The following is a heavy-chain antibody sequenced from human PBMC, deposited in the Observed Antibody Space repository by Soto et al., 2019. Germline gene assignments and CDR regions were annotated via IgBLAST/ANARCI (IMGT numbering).Heavy chain of an antibody. D-gene: IGHD3-22*01. CDR2: IHYSGST. Sequence: PSETLSLTCPVSGGSISSLHWSWIRQPPGKGLEWIGYIHYSGSTNYNPSLESRVTISVDTSKNQFSLKLSSVTAADTAVYYCARSMDVTLTVVDRDEYFDSWGQGTLVTVSS. V-gene: IGHV4-59*01. J-gene: IGHJ4*02. CDR3: ARSMDVTLTVVDRDEYFDS. CDR1: GGSISSLH.